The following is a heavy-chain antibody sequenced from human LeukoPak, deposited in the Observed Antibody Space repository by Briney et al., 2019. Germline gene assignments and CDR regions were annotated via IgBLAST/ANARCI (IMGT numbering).Heavy chain of an antibody. CDR2: INYSGNT. CDR3: AREGRQDYVYFDC. J-gene: IGHJ4*02. D-gene: IGHD4-17*01. CDR1: GDSISRYY. V-gene: IGHV4-59*01. Sequence: SETLSLTCTLSGDSISRYYWSWIRQPPGKGLEWMGYINYSGNTNYNPSLKSRVTISVDTSKNQFPLRLTSVTAADTAVYYCAREGRQDYVYFDCWGQGTLVTVSS.